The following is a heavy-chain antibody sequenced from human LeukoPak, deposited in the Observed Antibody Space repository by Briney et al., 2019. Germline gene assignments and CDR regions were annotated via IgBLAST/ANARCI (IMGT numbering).Heavy chain of an antibody. CDR2: IIPIFGTA. V-gene: IGHV1-69*13. Sequence: SVKVSCKASGGTFSSYAISWVRQAPGQGLEWMGGIIPIFGTADYAQKFQGRVTITADESTSTAYMELSSLRSEDTAVYYCEVAAGHRGDDYWGQGTLVTVSS. CDR3: EVAAGHRGDDY. D-gene: IGHD6-13*01. J-gene: IGHJ4*02. CDR1: GGTFSSYA.